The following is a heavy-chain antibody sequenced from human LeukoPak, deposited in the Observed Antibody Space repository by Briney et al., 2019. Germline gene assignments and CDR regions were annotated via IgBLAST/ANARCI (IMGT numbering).Heavy chain of an antibody. CDR1: GGSISNYY. CDR3: ARAYCSGGSCYSSRGMFDP. Sequence: SETLSLTCTVSGGSISNYYLSWIRQPPGKGLEWIAYIYYSGSTNYNPSLKSRVTISIDTSKNQFSLKLSSVTAADTAVYFCARAYCSGGSCYSSRGMFDPWGHGTLVTVSS. D-gene: IGHD2-15*01. J-gene: IGHJ5*02. CDR2: IYYSGST. V-gene: IGHV4-59*01.